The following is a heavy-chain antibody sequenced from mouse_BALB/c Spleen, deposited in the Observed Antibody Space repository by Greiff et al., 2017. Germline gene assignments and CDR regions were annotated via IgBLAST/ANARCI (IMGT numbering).Heavy chain of an antibody. CDR1: GYTFTDYS. CDR3: TRTGVRDSMDD. J-gene: IGHJ4*01. CDR2: ISTGSGYT. Sequence: QVQLLQSGAELARPGASVKLSCKASGYTFTDYSINWVKQRTGQGLEWIGEISTGSGYTYYNEKFTGKATLTADKSSSTAYMQLSSLTSEDTAVYFFTRTGVRDSMDDWGQGTSVTVSS. D-gene: IGHD2-14*01. V-gene: IGHV1-77*01.